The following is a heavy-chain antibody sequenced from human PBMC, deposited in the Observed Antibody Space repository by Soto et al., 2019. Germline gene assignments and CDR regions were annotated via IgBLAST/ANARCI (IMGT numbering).Heavy chain of an antibody. J-gene: IGHJ4*02. V-gene: IGHV1-18*01. CDR2: IRAYNGNT. CDR3: ASDAPPEDY. CDR1: GYTFTSYG. Sequence: QVQLVQSGSEVKKPGASVKGSCKASGYTFTSYGISGVRQAPGQGLEWMGCIRAYNGNTNYAQKLQGRVTMTTDTSTSTAYMELRRLRSDDTAVSYCASDAPPEDYWGQGTLVTVSS.